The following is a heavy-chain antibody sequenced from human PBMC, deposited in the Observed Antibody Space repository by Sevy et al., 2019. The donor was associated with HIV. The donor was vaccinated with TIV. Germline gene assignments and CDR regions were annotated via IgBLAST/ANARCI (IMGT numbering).Heavy chain of an antibody. D-gene: IGHD3-3*01. CDR1: GYSISSGSY. J-gene: IGHJ4*02. Sequence: SETLSLTCTVSGYSISSGSYWGWIRQPPGKGLEWIGSINHSGSTYYNASLKSRVTISVDTSKNQFSLKLSSVTAADTAVYYCARVYEGDFWSGYQEYYFDYWGQGSLVTVSS. CDR2: INHSGST. V-gene: IGHV4-38-2*02. CDR3: ARVYEGDFWSGYQEYYFDY.